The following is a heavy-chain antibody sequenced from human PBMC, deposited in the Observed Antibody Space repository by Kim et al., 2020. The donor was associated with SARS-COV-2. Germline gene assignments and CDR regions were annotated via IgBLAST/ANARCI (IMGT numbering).Heavy chain of an antibody. V-gene: IGHV3-30-3*01. CDR1: GFTFSSCA. Sequence: GGSLRLSCAASGFTFSSCAMHWVRQAPGKGLEWVAVISYDGSNNNYADSVKGRFTISRDNSKNTLYLQMNSLRADDTALYYYARDPWSRLRGLTYSYYGMDVWGQGTTVTVSS. CDR2: ISYDGSNN. D-gene: IGHD3-10*01. J-gene: IGHJ6*02. CDR3: ARDPWSRLRGLTYSYYGMDV.